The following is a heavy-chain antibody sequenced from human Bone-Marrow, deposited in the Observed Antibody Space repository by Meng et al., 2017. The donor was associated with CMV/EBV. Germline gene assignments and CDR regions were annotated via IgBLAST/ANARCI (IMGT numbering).Heavy chain of an antibody. CDR1: GFPFGTYA. CDR3: AKVKPYSSSWHYFDY. J-gene: IGHJ4*02. D-gene: IGHD6-13*01. Sequence: SGFPFGTYAMSWVRQAPGMGLEWVSSISGSGSRTDYADAVKGRFTISRDSSKDTVYLQMNSLRAEDTAIYYCAKVKPYSSSWHYFDYWGQGTLVTVSS. CDR2: ISGSGSRT. V-gene: IGHV3-23*01.